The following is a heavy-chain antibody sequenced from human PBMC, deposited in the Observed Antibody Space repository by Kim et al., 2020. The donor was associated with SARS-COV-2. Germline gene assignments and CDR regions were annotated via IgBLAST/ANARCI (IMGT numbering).Heavy chain of an antibody. J-gene: IGHJ6*02. CDR3: ARERGGVIRSPPSYYYYGMDV. V-gene: IGHV3-53*01. CDR2: IYSGGST. CDR1: GFTVSSNY. Sequence: GGSLRLSCAASGFTVSSNYMSWVRQAPGKGLEWVSVIYSGGSTYYADSVKGRFTISRDNSKNTLYLQMNSLRAEDTAVYYCARERGGVIRSPPSYYYYGMDVWGQGTTVTVSS. D-gene: IGHD3-10*01.